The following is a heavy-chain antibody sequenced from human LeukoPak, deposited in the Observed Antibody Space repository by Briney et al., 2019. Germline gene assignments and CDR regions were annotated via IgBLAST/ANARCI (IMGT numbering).Heavy chain of an antibody. CDR2: ISSSGSTI. CDR1: GSTFSSYE. J-gene: IGHJ4*02. D-gene: IGHD2-21*02. V-gene: IGHV3-48*03. CDR3: ARVNIVVVTATPDYFDY. Sequence: GGSLRLSCAASGSTFSSYEMNWVRQAPGKGLEWVSYISSSGSTIYYADSVKGRFTISRDNAKNSLYLQMNSLRAEDTAVYYCARVNIVVVTATPDYFDYWGQGTLVTVSS.